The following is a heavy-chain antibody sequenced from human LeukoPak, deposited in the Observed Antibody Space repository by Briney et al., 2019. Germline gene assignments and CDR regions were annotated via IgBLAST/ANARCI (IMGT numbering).Heavy chain of an antibody. CDR3: ASPLGDSFWSGYYSVY. D-gene: IGHD3-3*01. J-gene: IGHJ4*02. V-gene: IGHV1-69*13. CDR1: GGTFSSYA. CDR2: IIPIFGTA. Sequence: SVKVSCKASGGTFSSYAISWVRQAPGQGLEWMGGIIPIFGTANYAQKFQGRVAITADESTSTAYMELSSLRSEDTAVYYCASPLGDSFWSGYYSVYWGQGTLVTVSS.